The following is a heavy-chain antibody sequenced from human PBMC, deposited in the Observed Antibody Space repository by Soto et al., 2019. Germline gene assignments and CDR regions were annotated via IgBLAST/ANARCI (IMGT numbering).Heavy chain of an antibody. J-gene: IGHJ4*02. CDR3: AKHGDIYEFWSGYYRTGNYFDF. D-gene: IGHD3-3*01. CDR1: EYIFSNYH. V-gene: IGHV1-18*01. Sequence: RASVKVSCKASEYIFSNYHINWVRQAPAQGLEWMGSISGNNGNTQYAQMFQGRVTMTTDKSTNTLYMELRSLGSGGTSVYYCAKHGDIYEFWSGYYRTGNYFDFWGQGSLVTVSS. CDR2: ISGNNGNT.